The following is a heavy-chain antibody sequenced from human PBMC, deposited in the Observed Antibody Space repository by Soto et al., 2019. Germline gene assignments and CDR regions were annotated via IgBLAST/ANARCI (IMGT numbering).Heavy chain of an antibody. V-gene: IGHV3-64D*06. D-gene: IGHD3-16*01. CDR1: GFTFSSYA. CDR3: VKDLEESYFEY. J-gene: IGHJ4*02. Sequence: GWSLRLSCSASGFTFSSYAMHLVRQAPGKGLEYVSAISSNGGSTYYADSVKGRFTISRDNSKNTLYLQMSSLRAEDTAVYYCVKDLEESYFEYWGQGTLVTVSS. CDR2: ISSNGGST.